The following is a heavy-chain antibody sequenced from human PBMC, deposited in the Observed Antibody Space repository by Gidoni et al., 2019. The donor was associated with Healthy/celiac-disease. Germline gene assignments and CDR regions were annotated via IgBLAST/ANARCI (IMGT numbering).Heavy chain of an antibody. D-gene: IGHD3-22*01. CDR2: IYSSGST. J-gene: IGHJ4*02. Sequence: QVQLQESGPGLVKPSQTLSLTCAVSGGSISSGGYSWSWIRQPPGKGLEWIGYIYSSGSTYYNPSLKSRVTISVDTSKNQFSLKLSSVTAADTAVYYCAREDYYDSSGFDYWGQGTLVTVSS. CDR3: AREDYYDSSGFDY. V-gene: IGHV4-30-4*07. CDR1: GGSISSGGYS.